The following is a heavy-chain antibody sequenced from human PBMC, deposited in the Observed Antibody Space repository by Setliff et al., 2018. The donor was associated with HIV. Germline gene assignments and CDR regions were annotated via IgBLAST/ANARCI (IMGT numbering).Heavy chain of an antibody. Sequence: KTSETLSLTCTVSGGSIRTGAYYWGWIRQPPGKGLEWIGSIYYTGSTYYNPSLKSRVTISVDTSKNQFYLHLSSVTAADTAVYYCARVSPLTHYYYMDMWGKGTTVTVSS. V-gene: IGHV4-39*07. CDR3: ARVSPLTHYYYMDM. CDR1: GGSIRTGAYY. J-gene: IGHJ6*03. CDR2: IYYTGST. D-gene: IGHD7-27*01.